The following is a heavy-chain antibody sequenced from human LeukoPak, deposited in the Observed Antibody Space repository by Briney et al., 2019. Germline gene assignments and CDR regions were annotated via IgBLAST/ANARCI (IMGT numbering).Heavy chain of an antibody. V-gene: IGHV3-53*01. CDR2: IYSGGST. D-gene: IGHD6-19*01. J-gene: IGHJ4*02. CDR3: ARNLVGKTDFDY. Sequence: GGSLRLSCAASGFTVSRNYMSWVRQAPGKGLEWVSVIYSGGSTYYVDSVKGRFTISRDNSKNTLYLQMSSLRSDDTAVYYCARNLVGKTDFDYWGQGTLVTVSS. CDR1: GFTVSRNY.